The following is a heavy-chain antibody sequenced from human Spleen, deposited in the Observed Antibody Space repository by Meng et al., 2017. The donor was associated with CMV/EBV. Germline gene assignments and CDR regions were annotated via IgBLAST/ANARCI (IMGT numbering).Heavy chain of an antibody. D-gene: IGHD6-19*01. CDR3: AKDLGGTVAGRVGY. V-gene: IGHV3-23*01. CDR2: ISGGGGTT. J-gene: IGHJ4*02. Sequence: SGFTFSSYAMSWVRRAPGKGLEWVSAISGGGGTTYYADSVKGRFTISRDNSKNTLYLQMNSLRAEDTAVYYCAKDLGGTVAGRVGYWGQGTLVTVSS. CDR1: GFTFSSYA.